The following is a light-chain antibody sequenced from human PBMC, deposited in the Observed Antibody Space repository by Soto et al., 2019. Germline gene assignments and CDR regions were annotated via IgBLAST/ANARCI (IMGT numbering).Light chain of an antibody. CDR2: GAS. V-gene: IGKV3-20*01. CDR3: QQYGSSGT. Sequence: EIVLTQSPGTLSLTPGERAPLSCRASQSVSSSYLAWYQQKPGQAPRLLIYGASSRATGIPDRFSASGSGTDFTLTISRLESEDFAVYYCQQYGSSGTIGQGAKVDI. CDR1: QSVSSSY. J-gene: IGKJ1*01.